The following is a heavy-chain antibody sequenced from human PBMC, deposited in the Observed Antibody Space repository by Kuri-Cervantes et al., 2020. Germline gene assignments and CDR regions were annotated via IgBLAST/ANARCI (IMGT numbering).Heavy chain of an antibody. J-gene: IGHJ4*02. Sequence: GGSLRLSCAASGFTFDDYAMHWVRQAPGKGLEWASGISWKSGTIAYVDSVKGRFAISRDNDKNTLYLQMNTLKPEDTAFYYCAKGGRYVDLQGGYRAVAYFDSWGQGTLVTVSS. CDR1: GFTFDDYA. CDR2: ISWKSGTI. CDR3: AKGGRYVDLQGGYRAVAYFDS. V-gene: IGHV3-9*01. D-gene: IGHD3-22*01.